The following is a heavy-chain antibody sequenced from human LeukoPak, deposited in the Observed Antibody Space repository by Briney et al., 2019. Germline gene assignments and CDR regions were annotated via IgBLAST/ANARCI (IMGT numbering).Heavy chain of an antibody. Sequence: GGSLRLSCAVSGFPFCSYAMYWVRQPPGKGLVWISRISPDGNSRGYADSVKGRFIISRDSATNTLSLQMNSLTPDDAAVYYCARDGGLLPDNWGKGTLVTVSS. CDR1: GFPFCSYA. V-gene: IGHV3-74*01. D-gene: IGHD2-21*02. CDR3: ARDGGLLPDN. CDR2: ISPDGNSR. J-gene: IGHJ4*02.